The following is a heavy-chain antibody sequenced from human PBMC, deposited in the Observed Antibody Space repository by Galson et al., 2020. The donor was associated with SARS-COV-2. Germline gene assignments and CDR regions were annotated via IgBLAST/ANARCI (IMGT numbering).Heavy chain of an antibody. CDR2: ISVYSGNT. J-gene: IGHJ4*02. Sequence: ASVKVSCKAFGYTFNSYGVNWVRRAPGQGLEWMGWISVYSGNTNYAQKFQGRVTMTADTSTSTAYMELRSLRSDDTAVYYCARDRVVAAGTPGEYWGQGTLVTFSS. V-gene: IGHV1-18*01. D-gene: IGHD2-2*01. CDR3: ARDRVVAAGTPGEY. CDR1: GYTFNSYG.